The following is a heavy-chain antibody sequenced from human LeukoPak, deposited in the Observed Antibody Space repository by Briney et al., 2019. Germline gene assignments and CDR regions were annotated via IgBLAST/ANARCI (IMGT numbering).Heavy chain of an antibody. D-gene: IGHD3-10*01. CDR1: GFSFSNYA. CDR3: AKSRGSGSKMARGVNFDY. Sequence: GGSLRLSCAASGFSFSNYAMSWVRQAPGKGLEWVSGVTSGGGHIYYADFVKGRFTISRDDSKNTLFLQMDSLRVEDTAVYYCAKSRGSGSKMARGVNFDYWGQGTLVTVSS. J-gene: IGHJ4*02. CDR2: VTSGGGHI. V-gene: IGHV3-23*01.